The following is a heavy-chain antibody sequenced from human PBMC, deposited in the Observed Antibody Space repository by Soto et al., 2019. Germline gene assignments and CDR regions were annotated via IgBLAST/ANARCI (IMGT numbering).Heavy chain of an antibody. CDR1: HFSVTNNKY. Sequence: QVILQESGPGLVKPSGTLSLTCTVSHFSVTNNKYWSWVRQSPGKPLEWIGEISHSGTTYYNPSLSSRVSMAMDKSTNQISLILTSVTAADTAVYYCARDSRYCTDSGCSIMRDSFDVWCQGTLVTVAA. CDR3: ARDSRYCTDSGCSIMRDSFDV. D-gene: IGHD2-15*01. J-gene: IGHJ3*01. V-gene: IGHV4-4*02. CDR2: ISHSGTT.